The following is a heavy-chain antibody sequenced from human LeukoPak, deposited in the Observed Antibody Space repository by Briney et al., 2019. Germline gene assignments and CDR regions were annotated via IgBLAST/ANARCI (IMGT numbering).Heavy chain of an antibody. Sequence: PAETLSLTCAVYGGSFSGYYWSWIRQPPGKGLEWIGEINHSGSTNDTPSLKSRVTISVDTSKNQFSLKLSSVTAADTAVYYCARGGTNVDTAMVKNFDYWGQGTLVTVS. J-gene: IGHJ4*02. CDR1: GGSFSGYY. CDR3: ARGGTNVDTAMVKNFDY. V-gene: IGHV4-34*01. CDR2: INHSGST. D-gene: IGHD5-18*01.